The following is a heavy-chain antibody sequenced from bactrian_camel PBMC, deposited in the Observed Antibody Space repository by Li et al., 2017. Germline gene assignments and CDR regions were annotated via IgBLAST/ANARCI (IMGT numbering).Heavy chain of an antibody. D-gene: IGHD6*01. CDR3: AAVRYGVTWYPLCRARSADFGY. CDR2: IYTNIGGS. Sequence: HVQLVESGGGSVQPGGSLALSCAVSGNGDGSGYWCTGWFRQAPGQEREGVAGIYTNIGGSYSADSVKGRFTISQDKAKNTVYLEMNSLKPEDTGMYYCAAVRYGVTWYPLCRARSADFGYWGQGTQVTVS. J-gene: IGHJ6*01. V-gene: IGHV3S61*01. CDR1: GNGDGSGYWC.